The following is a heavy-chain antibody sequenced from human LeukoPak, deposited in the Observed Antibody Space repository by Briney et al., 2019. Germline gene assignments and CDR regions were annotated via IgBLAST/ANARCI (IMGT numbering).Heavy chain of an antibody. V-gene: IGHV1-2*02. Sequence: ASVKVSCKASAYTFTGYYMHWVRQAPGQGLEWMGWINPNSGGTNYAQKFQGRVTMTRDTSISTAYMELSRLGSDDTAVYYCAREKVGIPAFDIWGQGTVVSVSS. CDR2: INPNSGGT. CDR3: AREKVGIPAFDI. D-gene: IGHD2-21*01. CDR1: AYTFTGYY. J-gene: IGHJ3*02.